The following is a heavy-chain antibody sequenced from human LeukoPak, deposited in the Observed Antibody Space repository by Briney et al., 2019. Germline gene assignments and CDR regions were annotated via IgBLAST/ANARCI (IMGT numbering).Heavy chain of an antibody. J-gene: IGHJ6*02. CDR2: IWYDGSNK. D-gene: IGHD2-15*01. CDR1: GFTFSSYS. V-gene: IGHV3-33*08. Sequence: GGSLRLSCAASGFTFSSYSMNWVRQAPGKGLEWVAVIWYDGSNKYYADSVKGRFTISRDNSKNTLYLQMNSLRAEDTAVYYCARDCSGGSCYAGSYYGMDVWGQGTTVTVSS. CDR3: ARDCSGGSCYAGSYYGMDV.